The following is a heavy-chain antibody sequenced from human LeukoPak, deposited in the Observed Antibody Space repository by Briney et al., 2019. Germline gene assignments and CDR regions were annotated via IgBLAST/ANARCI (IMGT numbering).Heavy chain of an antibody. CDR2: INPNSGGT. CDR3: ARAGLVVVPAARQAFDY. CDR1: GYTFTGYY. Sequence: GASVKVSCKASGYTFTGYYMHWVRQAPGQGLEWMGWINPNSGGTNYAQKFQGRVTMTRDTSISTAYMELSRLRSDDTAVYYCARAGLVVVPAARQAFDYWGQGTLVTVSS. V-gene: IGHV1-2*02. J-gene: IGHJ4*02. D-gene: IGHD2-2*01.